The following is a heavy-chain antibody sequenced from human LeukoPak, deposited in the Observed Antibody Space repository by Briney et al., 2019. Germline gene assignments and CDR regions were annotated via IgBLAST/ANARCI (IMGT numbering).Heavy chain of an antibody. Sequence: SETLSLTCTVSGGSISSYYWSWIRQPPGKGLEWIGYIYYSGSTNYNPSLKSRVTISVDTSKNQFSLKLSSVTAADTAVYYCASPSYHIVGATAEAFDIWGQGTMVTVSS. V-gene: IGHV4-59*08. D-gene: IGHD1-26*01. CDR2: IYYSGST. CDR1: GGSISSYY. CDR3: ASPSYHIVGATAEAFDI. J-gene: IGHJ3*02.